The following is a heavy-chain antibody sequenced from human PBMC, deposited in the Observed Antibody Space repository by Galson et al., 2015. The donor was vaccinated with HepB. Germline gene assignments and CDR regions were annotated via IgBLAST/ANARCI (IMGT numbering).Heavy chain of an antibody. CDR2: ISETGSST. CDR3: ARGVYFGSGKYYFDY. CDR1: GLTFSNST. Sequence: SLRLSCAASGLTFSNSTMQWVRQAPGKGLEHLSAISETGSSTYYASSVKGRFTISRDNSKNTLYLQMADLRAEDMAVYYCARGVYFGSGKYYFDYWGQGTLVTVSS. D-gene: IGHD3-10*01. V-gene: IGHV3-64*01. J-gene: IGHJ4*02.